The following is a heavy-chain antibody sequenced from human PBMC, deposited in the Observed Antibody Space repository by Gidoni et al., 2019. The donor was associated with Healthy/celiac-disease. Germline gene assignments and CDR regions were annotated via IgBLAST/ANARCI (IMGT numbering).Heavy chain of an antibody. V-gene: IGHV4-61*02. CDR3: ARGMVDTAMARPSDWFDP. J-gene: IGHJ5*02. CDR2: IYTSGST. Sequence: QVQLQESGPGLVKPSQTLSLTCTVSGGSISSGSYYWSWIRPPAGKGLEWIGRIYTSGSTNYNPSLKSRVTISVDTSKNQFSLKLSSVTAADTAVYYCARGMVDTAMARPSDWFDPWGQGTLVTVSS. D-gene: IGHD5-18*01. CDR1: GGSISSGSYY.